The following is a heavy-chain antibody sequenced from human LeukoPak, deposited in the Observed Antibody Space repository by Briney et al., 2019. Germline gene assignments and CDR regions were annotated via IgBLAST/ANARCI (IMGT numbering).Heavy chain of an antibody. Sequence: SETLSLTCAVYGGSFSGYYWSWIRQPPGKGLEWIGYIYYSGSTNYNPSLKSRVTISVDTSKNQFSLKLSSVTAADTAVYYCAGFLGNFDYWGQGTLVTVSS. CDR3: AGFLGNFDY. CDR1: GGSFSGYY. CDR2: IYYSGST. D-gene: IGHD1-14*01. J-gene: IGHJ4*02. V-gene: IGHV4-59*08.